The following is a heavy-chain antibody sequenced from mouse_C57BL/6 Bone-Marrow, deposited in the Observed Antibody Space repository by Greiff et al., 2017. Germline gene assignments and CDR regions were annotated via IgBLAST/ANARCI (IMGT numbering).Heavy chain of an antibody. CDR2: IYPGDGDT. V-gene: IGHV1-82*01. CDR1: GYAFSSSW. J-gene: IGHJ2*01. CDR3: SRGDTTVPYYFDY. Sequence: VQLQQSGPELVKPGASVKISCKASGYAFSSSWLNWVKQRPGKGLEWIGRIYPGDGDTNYTGKFKGKDTLTAETYYSTAYMQLSILTSEDSAVYFCSRGDTTVPYYFDYWGQGTTLTVSS. D-gene: IGHD1-1*01.